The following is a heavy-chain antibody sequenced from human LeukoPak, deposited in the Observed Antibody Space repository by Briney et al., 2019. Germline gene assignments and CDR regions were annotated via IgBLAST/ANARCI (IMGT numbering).Heavy chain of an antibody. Sequence: PGGSLRLSCAASGFTFSSYAMNWVRQAPGKGLEWVSTISGSGGSKHYADSVKGRFTISRDNSKNTVYLQMNSLRAEDTAIYYCAKLTSASGAYGVDVWGQGTTVTVSS. CDR1: GFTFSSYA. D-gene: IGHD3-10*01. V-gene: IGHV3-23*01. J-gene: IGHJ6*02. CDR3: AKLTSASGAYGVDV. CDR2: ISGSGGSK.